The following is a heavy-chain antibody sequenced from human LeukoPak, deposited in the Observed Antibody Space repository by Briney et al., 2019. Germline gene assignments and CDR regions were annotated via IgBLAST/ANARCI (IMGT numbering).Heavy chain of an antibody. J-gene: IGHJ4*02. CDR3: ASNDYGDYVLV. CDR2: ISSSSSYI. V-gene: IGHV3-21*01. Sequence: GGSLRLSCVASGFNFPSYAMSWVRQTPGKGLEWVSSISSSSSYIYYADSVKGRFTISRDNAKNSLYLQMNSLRAEDTAVYYCASNDYGDYVLVWGQGTLVTVSS. CDR1: GFNFPSYA. D-gene: IGHD4-17*01.